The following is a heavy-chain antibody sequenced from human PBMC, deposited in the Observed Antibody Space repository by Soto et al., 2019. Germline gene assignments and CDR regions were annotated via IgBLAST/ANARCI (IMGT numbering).Heavy chain of an antibody. CDR3: ARGPKRYFDSEAYFDY. CDR1: GFTFSSYS. V-gene: IGHV3-48*01. J-gene: IGHJ4*02. CDR2: ISSSSSTI. Sequence: GGSLRLSCAASGFTFSSYSMNWVRQAPGKGLEWVSYISSSSSTIYYADTVKGRFTISRDNAKNSLYLQMNSLRAEDTAVYYCARGPKRYFDSEAYFDYWGQGTLVTVSS. D-gene: IGHD3-9*01.